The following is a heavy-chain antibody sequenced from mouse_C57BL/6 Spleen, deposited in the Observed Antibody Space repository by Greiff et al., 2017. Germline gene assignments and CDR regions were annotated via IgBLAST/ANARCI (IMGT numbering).Heavy chain of an antibody. CDR3: TTGYYGSSPFAY. D-gene: IGHD1-1*01. J-gene: IGHJ3*01. V-gene: IGHV14-4*01. CDR2: IDPENGDT. CDR1: GFNIKDDY. Sequence: VQLQQSGAELVRPGASVKLSCTASGFNIKDDYMHWVQQRPEQGLEWIGWIDPENGDTEYASKFQGKATITADTSSNTAYLQLSSLTSEDTAVYYCTTGYYGSSPFAYWGQGTLVTVSA.